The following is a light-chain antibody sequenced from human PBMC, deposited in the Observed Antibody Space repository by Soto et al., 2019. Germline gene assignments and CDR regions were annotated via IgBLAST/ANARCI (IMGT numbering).Light chain of an antibody. CDR1: QSVSSN. J-gene: IGKJ5*01. V-gene: IGKV3-15*01. CDR3: QQSYSSLT. Sequence: EIVMTQSPDTLSVSPGERATLSCRASQSVSSNLAWYQQKPGQAPRLLIYGASTRATGIPARFSGSGSGTDFTLTISSLQPEDFATYYCQQSYSSLTFGQGPRLEIK. CDR2: GAS.